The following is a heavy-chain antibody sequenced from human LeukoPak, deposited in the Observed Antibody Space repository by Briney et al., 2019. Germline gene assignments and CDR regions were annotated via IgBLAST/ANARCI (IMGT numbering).Heavy chain of an antibody. CDR1: GYSFTSHD. Sequence: ASVKVSCKASGYSFTSHDINWVRQATGQGLEWMGWMNPDSGNTGYAQKFQGRVTMTTDTYMKTAYIELSSLRSEDTAVYYCARAGRKYAFDYWGQGTLVTVSS. CDR2: MNPDSGNT. CDR3: ARAGRKYAFDY. J-gene: IGHJ4*02. V-gene: IGHV1-8*01.